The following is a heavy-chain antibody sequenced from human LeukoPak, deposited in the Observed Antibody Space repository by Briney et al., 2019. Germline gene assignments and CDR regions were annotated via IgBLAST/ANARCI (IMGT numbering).Heavy chain of an antibody. CDR2: INSDGSST. V-gene: IGHV3-74*01. Sequence: PGGSLRLSCAASGFTFSSYWMHWVRHAPGKGLVWVSRINSDGSSTSYADSVKGRFTISRDNAKNTLYLQMNSLRAEDTAVYYCVRPITGTTNSRDVAFDIWGQGTMVTVSS. CDR3: VRPITGTTNSRDVAFDI. J-gene: IGHJ3*02. D-gene: IGHD1-7*01. CDR1: GFTFSSYW.